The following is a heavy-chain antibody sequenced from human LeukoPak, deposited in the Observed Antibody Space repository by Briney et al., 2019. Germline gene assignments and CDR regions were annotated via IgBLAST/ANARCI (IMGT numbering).Heavy chain of an antibody. J-gene: IGHJ4*02. CDR2: INVDGTRT. V-gene: IGHV3-74*01. CDR3: ARDVTNSGNYYDY. D-gene: IGHD4-11*01. Sequence: GGSLRLSSAASGFSFSSYWMHWVRHSPGKGLVWVAQINVDGTRTRYADSVRGRFTISTDNTTSTLYLRMNSLRAEDTAVYYCARDVTNSGNYYDYWGPGTLVTVS. CDR1: GFSFSSYW.